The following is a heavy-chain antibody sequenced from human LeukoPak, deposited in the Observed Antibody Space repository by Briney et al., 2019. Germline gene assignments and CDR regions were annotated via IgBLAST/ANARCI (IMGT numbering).Heavy chain of an antibody. CDR2: ISGSGGST. CDR1: GFTFSSYA. V-gene: IGHV3-23*01. CDR3: ARAFDWLLDY. Sequence: GGSLRLSCVASGFTFSSYAMSWVRQAPGKGLEWVSGISGSGGSTYYADSVKGRFTISRDNSKNTLYLQMNSLRAEDTAVYYCARAFDWLLDYWGQGTLVTVSS. D-gene: IGHD3-9*01. J-gene: IGHJ4*02.